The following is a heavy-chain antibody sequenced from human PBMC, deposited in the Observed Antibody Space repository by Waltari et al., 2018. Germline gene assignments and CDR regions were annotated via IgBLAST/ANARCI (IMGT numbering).Heavy chain of an antibody. Sequence: EVQLVESGGGLVQPGGSLRLSCAASGFTFSSYEMNWVRQAPGKGLEGVSDISSRGSTIDYADSVKGRFTISRDNAKNSLYLQMNSLRAEDTAVYYCARTYERVVNFDYWGQGTLVTVSS. V-gene: IGHV3-48*03. J-gene: IGHJ4*02. CDR2: ISSRGSTI. D-gene: IGHD5-12*01. CDR3: ARTYERVVNFDY. CDR1: GFTFSSYE.